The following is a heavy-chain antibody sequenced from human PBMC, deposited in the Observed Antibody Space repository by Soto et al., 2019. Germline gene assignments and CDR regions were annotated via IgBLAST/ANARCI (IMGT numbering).Heavy chain of an antibody. J-gene: IGHJ6*02. D-gene: IGHD2-21*02. V-gene: IGHV4-30-4*01. Sequence: QVQLQESGPGLVKPSQTLSLTCTVSGGSISSGDYYWSWIRQPPGKGLEWIGYIYYSGSTYYNPSLKSRVTISVDTSKNQFSLKLSSVTAADTAVYYCVRGGDYDYYYYGMDVWGQGTTVTVSS. CDR1: GGSISSGDYY. CDR3: VRGGDYDYYYYGMDV. CDR2: IYYSGST.